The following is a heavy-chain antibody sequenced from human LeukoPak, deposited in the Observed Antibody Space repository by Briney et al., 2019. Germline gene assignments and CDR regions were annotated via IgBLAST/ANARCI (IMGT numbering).Heavy chain of an antibody. D-gene: IGHD1-26*01. CDR3: TPKWELRDAFDI. V-gene: IGHV3-33*01. Sequence: GGSLRLSCAASGFTFSSYGMHWVRQAPGKGLEWVAVIWYDGSNKYYADSVKGRFTISRDNSKNTLYLQMNSLRAEDTAVYYCTPKWELRDAFDIWGQGTMVTVSS. CDR2: IWYDGSNK. CDR1: GFTFSSYG. J-gene: IGHJ3*02.